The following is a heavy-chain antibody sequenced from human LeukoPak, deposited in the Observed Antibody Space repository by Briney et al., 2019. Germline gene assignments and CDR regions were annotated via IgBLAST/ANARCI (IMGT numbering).Heavy chain of an antibody. J-gene: IGHJ3*02. CDR1: GITFSTYG. D-gene: IGHD6-6*01. Sequence: GGSLRLSCAASGITFSTYGMHWVRQAPGKGLEWVAVISYDGSNKYYADSVKGRFTISRDNSKNTLYLQMNSLRAEDTAVYYCARGGIAARRGAFDIWGQGTMVTVSS. V-gene: IGHV3-30*03. CDR2: ISYDGSNK. CDR3: ARGGIAARRGAFDI.